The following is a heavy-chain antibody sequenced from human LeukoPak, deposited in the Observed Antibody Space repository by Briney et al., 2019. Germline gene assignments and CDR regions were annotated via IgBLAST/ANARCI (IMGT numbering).Heavy chain of an antibody. J-gene: IGHJ3*02. CDR2: IYYSGST. V-gene: IGHV4-61*01. Sequence: SETLSLTCTVSGYSISSGYYWGWIRQPPGKGLEWIGYIYYSGSTNYNPSLKSRVTISVDTSKNQFSLKLSSVTAADTAVYYCARDGGYYDSSGYQEPDAFDIWGQGTMVTVSS. CDR1: GYSISSGYY. CDR3: ARDGGYYDSSGYQEPDAFDI. D-gene: IGHD3-22*01.